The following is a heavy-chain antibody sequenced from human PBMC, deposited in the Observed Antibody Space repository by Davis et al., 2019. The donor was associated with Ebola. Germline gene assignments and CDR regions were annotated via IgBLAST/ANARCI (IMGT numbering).Heavy chain of an antibody. CDR1: GFIFSNAW. V-gene: IGHV3-15*01. CDR3: TTLSTVTTMYFDL. Sequence: GESLKISCAASGFIFSNAWMSWVRQAPGKGLEWVGRIKSKTEGGTTEYTASVKGRFTVSRDDSKNTLYLQMNSLKIDDTAVYYCTTLSTVTTMYFDLWGRGTLVTVSS. J-gene: IGHJ2*01. D-gene: IGHD4-17*01. CDR2: IKSKTEGGTT.